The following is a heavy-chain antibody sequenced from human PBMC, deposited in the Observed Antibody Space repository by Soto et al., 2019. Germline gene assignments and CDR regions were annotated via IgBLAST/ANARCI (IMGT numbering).Heavy chain of an antibody. D-gene: IGHD2-15*01. CDR1: GGTFNIFT. J-gene: IGHJ4*02. Sequence: QVQLVQSGAEVKKPGSSVKVSCKASGGTFNIFTISWVQQAPGQGLEWMGRIIPILDTTNYAQKFQGRVTITADKTTGTAYMELSSLTSEDTAVYYCARDCRGDNCYSRGLHYFDYWGQGTLVTVSS. CDR3: ARDCRGDNCYSRGLHYFDY. V-gene: IGHV1-69*08. CDR2: IIPILDTT.